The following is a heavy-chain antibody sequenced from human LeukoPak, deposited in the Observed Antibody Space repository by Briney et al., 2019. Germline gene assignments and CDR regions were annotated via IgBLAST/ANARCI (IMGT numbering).Heavy chain of an antibody. CDR3: AAVDPVLYGDCAPEDYGMDV. Sequence: SVKVSCKASGFTFTSSAVQWVRQARGQRLEWIGWIVVGSGNTNYAQKFQERVTITRDMSTSTAYMELSSLRSEDTAVYYCAAVDPVLYGDCAPEDYGMDVWGKGTTVTVSS. J-gene: IGHJ6*04. CDR1: GFTFTSSA. V-gene: IGHV1-58*01. D-gene: IGHD4-17*01. CDR2: IVVGSGNT.